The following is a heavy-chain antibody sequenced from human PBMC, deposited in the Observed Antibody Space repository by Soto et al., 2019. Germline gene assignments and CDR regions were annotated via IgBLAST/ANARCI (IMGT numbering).Heavy chain of an antibody. D-gene: IGHD3-22*01. CDR3: AREGREYYYDSSGYYPFDY. CDR2: IWYDGSNK. CDR1: GFTFSSYG. V-gene: IGHV3-33*01. J-gene: IGHJ4*02. Sequence: QPGGSLRLSCAASGFTFSSYGMHWVRQAPGKGLEWVAVIWYDGSNKYYADSVKGRFTISRDNSKNTLYLQMNSLGAEDTAVYYCAREGREYYYDSSGYYPFDYWGQGTRVTVAS.